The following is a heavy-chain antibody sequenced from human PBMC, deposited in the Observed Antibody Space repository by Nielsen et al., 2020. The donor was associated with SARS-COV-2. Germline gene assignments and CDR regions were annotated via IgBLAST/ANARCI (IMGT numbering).Heavy chain of an antibody. CDR2: INPNSGGP. CDR1: GFTFSSYG. V-gene: IGHV1-2*06. Sequence: GGSLRLSCAASGFTFSSYGMHWVRQAPGKGLEWMGRINPNSGGPNYAQKFQGRVTMTWDTSISTAYMELSGLKSDDTAVFYCAGSGSGWYNFDSWGQGTLVTVSS. D-gene: IGHD6-19*01. CDR3: AGSGSGWYNFDS. J-gene: IGHJ4*02.